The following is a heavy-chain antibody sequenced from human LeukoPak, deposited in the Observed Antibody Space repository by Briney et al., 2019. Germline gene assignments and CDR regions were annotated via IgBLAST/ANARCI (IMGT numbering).Heavy chain of an antibody. CDR3: AKDPRMRGYSYGPYFDY. Sequence: GGSLRLSCAASGFTFSSYAMSWVRQAPGKGLEWVSAISGSGGSTYYADSVKGRFTISRDNSKNTLYLQMNSLRAEDTAVYYCAKDPRMRGYSYGPYFDYWGQGTLVTVSS. J-gene: IGHJ4*02. CDR1: GFTFSSYA. D-gene: IGHD5-18*01. CDR2: ISGSGGST. V-gene: IGHV3-23*01.